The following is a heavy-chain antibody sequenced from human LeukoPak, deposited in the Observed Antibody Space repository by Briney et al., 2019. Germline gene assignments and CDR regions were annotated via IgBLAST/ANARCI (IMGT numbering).Heavy chain of an antibody. Sequence: GGSLRLSCAASGFSFSNSDMHWVRQATGKGLEWVSAIGAGADTYYPDSVKGRFTISRENAKNSLYLQMNSLRAGDTGVYYCARDRGAWELLGWFDPWGQGTLVTVSS. J-gene: IGHJ5*02. D-gene: IGHD1-26*01. CDR2: IGAGADT. CDR1: GFSFSNSD. CDR3: ARDRGAWELLGWFDP. V-gene: IGHV3-13*01.